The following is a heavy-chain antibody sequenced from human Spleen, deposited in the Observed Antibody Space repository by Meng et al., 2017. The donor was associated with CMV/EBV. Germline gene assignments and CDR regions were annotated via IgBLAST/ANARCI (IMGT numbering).Heavy chain of an antibody. CDR3: ATDRGYYDSTGYFDY. CDR2: IHHGGNT. D-gene: IGHD3-22*01. Sequence: SGASVSSGAHYWHWIRQSPGQGLEWIGYIHHGGNTNYNPSLKSRVTVSVDTSKNQFSLKLTSITAADSALYYCATDRGYYDSTGYFDYWGQGSLVTVSS. J-gene: IGHJ4*02. CDR1: GASVSSGAHY. V-gene: IGHV4-61*08.